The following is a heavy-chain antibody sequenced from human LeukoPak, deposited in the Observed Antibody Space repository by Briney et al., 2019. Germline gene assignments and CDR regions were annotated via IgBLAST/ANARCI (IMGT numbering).Heavy chain of an antibody. D-gene: IGHD3-16*01. J-gene: IGHJ4*02. Sequence: GGSLRLSCAASGFIFSSYGMNWVRQAPGKGLEWVSYISSSSSTIYYADSVKGRFTISRDNAKNSLYLQMNSLRAEDTAVYYCANSVSFGGALRGDWGQGTLVTVSS. CDR1: GFIFSSYG. CDR2: ISSSSSTI. CDR3: ANSVSFGGALRGD. V-gene: IGHV3-48*01.